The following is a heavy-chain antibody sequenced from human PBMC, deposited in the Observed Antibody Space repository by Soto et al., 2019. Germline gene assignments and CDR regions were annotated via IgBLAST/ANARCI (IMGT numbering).Heavy chain of an antibody. J-gene: IGHJ5*02. D-gene: IGHD6-19*01. CDR3: AHSQGAHSGWYVWFDP. V-gene: IGHV2-5*01. Sequence: SGPTLVNPTQTLSLTCAFSGFSLDTNGVGVGWIRQPPGKALEWLALVYWNDDKRFSPSLWGRITITKDTSNNQAVLTMTNVGHEDTATCYCAHSQGAHSGWYVWFDPWGPGSLVTVSS. CDR1: GFSLDTNGVG. CDR2: VYWNDDK.